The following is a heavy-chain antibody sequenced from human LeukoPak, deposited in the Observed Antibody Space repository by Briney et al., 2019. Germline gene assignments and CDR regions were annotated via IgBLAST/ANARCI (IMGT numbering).Heavy chain of an antibody. V-gene: IGHV4-61*02. CDR2: IYASGTT. D-gene: IGHD5-24*01. CDR1: GGSISSGSYY. Sequence: PSETLSLTCTVSGGSISSGSYYWSWVRQPAGRGLEWIVRIYASGTTNYNPSLKSRVTMSVHTSNDQFSLKLSSVTAADTAMYYCAREERWLQSLAYWGQGTLVTVSS. J-gene: IGHJ4*02. CDR3: AREERWLQSLAY.